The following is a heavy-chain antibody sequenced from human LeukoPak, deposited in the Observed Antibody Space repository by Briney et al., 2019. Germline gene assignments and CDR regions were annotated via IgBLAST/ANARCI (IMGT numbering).Heavy chain of an antibody. CDR3: ARAPITSPFYFDS. V-gene: IGHV3-20*04. Sequence: GGSLRLSCTASGFAFDEHGMRWARQVPGKGLEWVSGINWSGGSTGYADPLRGRFTISRDNAKNSLYLQMDSLRAEDTALYYCARAPITSPFYFDSWGQGTLVTVSS. CDR1: GFAFDEHG. CDR2: INWSGGST. J-gene: IGHJ4*02. D-gene: IGHD2-2*01.